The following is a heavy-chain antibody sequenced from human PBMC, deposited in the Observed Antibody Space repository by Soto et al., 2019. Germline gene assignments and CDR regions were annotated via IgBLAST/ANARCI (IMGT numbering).Heavy chain of an antibody. D-gene: IGHD5-18*01. J-gene: IGHJ3*02. Sequence: GGSLRLSCAASGFTFDDYAMHWVRQAPGKGLEWVSGINWNSNNIGYADSVKGRFTISRDNAKNSLYLQMNSLRAEDTALYYCAKDRGFQLYAFDIWGQGTMVTVSS. CDR3: AKDRGFQLYAFDI. CDR1: GFTFDDYA. V-gene: IGHV3-9*01. CDR2: INWNSNNI.